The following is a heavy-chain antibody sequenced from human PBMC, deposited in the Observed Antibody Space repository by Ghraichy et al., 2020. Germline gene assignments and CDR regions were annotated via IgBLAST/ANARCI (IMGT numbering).Heavy chain of an antibody. Sequence: LSLTCAASGFSFNDAWMNWVRQAPGKGLEWVGRIKSKSAGGTTNLAAPVRGRFTISRDDSRNTLYLQMNSLETEDTAVYYCIREPGLLVAGYMVAIFQNWGQGTLVTVSS. V-gene: IGHV3-15*07. CDR2: IKSKSAGGTT. CDR3: IREPGLLVAGYMVAIFQN. D-gene: IGHD6-19*01. J-gene: IGHJ1*01. CDR1: GFSFNDAW.